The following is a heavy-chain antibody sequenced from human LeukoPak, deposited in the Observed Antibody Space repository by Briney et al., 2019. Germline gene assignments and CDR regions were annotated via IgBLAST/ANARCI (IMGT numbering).Heavy chain of an antibody. Sequence: SETLSLTCTVSGGSISSSSYYWGWIRQPPGKGLEWIGSIYYSGSTCYNPSLKSRVTISVDTSKNQFSLKLSSVTAADTAVYYCARHGPIVVVPANWFDPWGQGTLVTVSS. CDR1: GGSISSSSYY. D-gene: IGHD2-2*01. J-gene: IGHJ5*02. V-gene: IGHV4-39*01. CDR3: ARHGPIVVVPANWFDP. CDR2: IYYSGST.